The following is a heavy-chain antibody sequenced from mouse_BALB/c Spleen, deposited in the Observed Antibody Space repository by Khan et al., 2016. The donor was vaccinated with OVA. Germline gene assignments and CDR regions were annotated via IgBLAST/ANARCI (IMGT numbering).Heavy chain of an antibody. CDR1: GFTFSTYG. V-gene: IGHV5-6*01. CDR3: ARLAYYYNSGGFTY. D-gene: IGHD1-1*02. J-gene: IGHJ3*01. Sequence: EVQLVESGGDLVRPGGSLKLSCAASGFTFSTYGMSWVRQTPEKRLEWVATINTGGGYTYYPDSVKGRFTMPRDNAKNTAYLQLSSLKSEDTAVYYCARLAYYYNSGGFTYWGQGTLVTVSA. CDR2: INTGGGYT.